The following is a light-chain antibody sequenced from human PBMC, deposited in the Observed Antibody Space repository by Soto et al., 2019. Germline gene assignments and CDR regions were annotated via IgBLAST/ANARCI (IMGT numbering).Light chain of an antibody. Sequence: DIQMTQTPPSLSASVGDRVTITCRASQDIGNYLAWYQHKPGKLPNLLIYAASTLQSGVPSRFSGSGSGTDFTLIISSLQPEDVAAYYCQQYDSAPLLTFGPGTRVDVK. CDR2: AAS. CDR3: QQYDSAPLLT. CDR1: QDIGNY. J-gene: IGKJ3*01. V-gene: IGKV1-27*01.